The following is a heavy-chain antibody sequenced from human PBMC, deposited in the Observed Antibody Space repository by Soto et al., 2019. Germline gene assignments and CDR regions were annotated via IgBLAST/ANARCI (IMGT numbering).Heavy chain of an antibody. V-gene: IGHV4-61*01. Sequence: QVQLQESGPGLVKPSETLSLTCTVSGGSVSSGSYYWSWIRQPPGKGLEWIGYIYYSGSTNYNPSLKSRVTISVDTSKNQFSLKLSSVTAADTAVYYCARVGDYGDYLPGYWGQGTLVTVSS. CDR2: IYYSGST. CDR3: ARVGDYGDYLPGY. J-gene: IGHJ4*02. CDR1: GGSVSSGSYY. D-gene: IGHD4-17*01.